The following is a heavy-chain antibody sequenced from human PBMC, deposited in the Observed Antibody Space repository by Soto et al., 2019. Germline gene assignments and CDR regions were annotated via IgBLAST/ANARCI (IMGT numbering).Heavy chain of an antibody. J-gene: IGHJ6*02. V-gene: IGHV4-34*01. Sequence: PSETLSLTCAVYGGSFSGYYWSWIRQPPGKGLEWIGEINHSGSTNYNPSLKSRVTISVDTSKNQFSLKLSSVTAADTAVYYCARAHYYYGMDVSGQGTTVTVSS. CDR1: GGSFSGYY. CDR3: ARAHYYYGMDV. CDR2: INHSGST.